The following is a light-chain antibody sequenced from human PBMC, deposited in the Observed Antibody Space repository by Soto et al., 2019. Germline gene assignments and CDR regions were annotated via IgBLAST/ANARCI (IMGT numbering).Light chain of an antibody. J-gene: IGLJ3*02. CDR1: SSNIGSNY. Sequence: QLVLTQPPSASGTPGQRVTISCSGSSSNIGSNYAHWYQQLPGTAPTLLMYRNNQRPSGVPDRFSGSKSGTSASLAISGLRTEDEADYYCAAWDDSLSALVFGGGTKLTVL. V-gene: IGLV1-47*01. CDR2: RNN. CDR3: AAWDDSLSALV.